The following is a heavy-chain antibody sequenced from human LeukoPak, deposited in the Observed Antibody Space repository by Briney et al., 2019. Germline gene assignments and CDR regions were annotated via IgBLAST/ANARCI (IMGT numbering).Heavy chain of an antibody. V-gene: IGHV1-69*13. J-gene: IGHJ4*02. D-gene: IGHD3-22*01. CDR2: IIPMFGTA. CDR1: RGTFISYA. Sequence: SVKVSCKASRGTFISYATTWVRQAPGQGVEWMGGIIPMFGTADYAQKLQGRVTITADESTSTAYMEMSSLRSEDTAVYYCASGAGDSSGYYLVYWGQGTLVTVSS. CDR3: ASGAGDSSGYYLVY.